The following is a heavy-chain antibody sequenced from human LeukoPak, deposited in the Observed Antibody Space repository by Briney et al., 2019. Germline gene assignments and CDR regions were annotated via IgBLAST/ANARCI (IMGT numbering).Heavy chain of an antibody. CDR2: ISSSSSYT. D-gene: IGHD5-18*01. J-gene: IGHJ6*02. CDR1: GFTFSDYY. CDR3: ARKKRVDTDSIMVYYYYAMDV. V-gene: IGHV3-11*06. Sequence: GGSLRLSCAASGFTFSDYYMSWIRQAPGKGLEWVSYISSSSSYTNYADSVKGRFTISRDNAKNSLYLQMNSLRAEDTAVYYCARKKRVDTDSIMVYYYYAMDVWGQGTTVTVSS.